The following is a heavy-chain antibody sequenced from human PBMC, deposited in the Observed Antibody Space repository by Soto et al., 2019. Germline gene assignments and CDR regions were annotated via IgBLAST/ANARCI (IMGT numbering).Heavy chain of an antibody. CDR1: GFTFSSFA. CDR3: ARRLTTTVTAMGY. Sequence: GGSLRLSCKGSGFTFSSFAIQLVRQAPGKGLEWVAAISDDGTNKYTADSVKGRFTISRDNSRNTVYLQVNSLRIEDTAVYYCARRLTTTVTAMGYWGQGTPVTVSS. V-gene: IGHV3-30*04. D-gene: IGHD2-21*02. J-gene: IGHJ4*02. CDR2: ISDDGTNK.